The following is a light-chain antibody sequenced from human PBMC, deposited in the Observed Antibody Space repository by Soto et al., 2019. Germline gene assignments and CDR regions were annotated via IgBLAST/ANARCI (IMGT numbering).Light chain of an antibody. V-gene: IGLV2-14*01. CDR1: SSDVGGYSY. Sequence: QSVLTQPASVSGSPGQSITISCTGTSSDVGGYSYVSWYQQHPGKAPKLMIYEVSNRPAGVSNRFSGSKSVNTASLTISGLQAEDEADYYCSSYTTSGSYAFGTGTKVTIL. J-gene: IGLJ1*01. CDR3: SSYTTSGSYA. CDR2: EVS.